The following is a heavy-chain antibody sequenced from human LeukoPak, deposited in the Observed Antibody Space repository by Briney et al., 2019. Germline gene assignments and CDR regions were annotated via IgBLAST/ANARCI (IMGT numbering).Heavy chain of an antibody. CDR3: ARRDSYSSGYYYFDY. Sequence: TSETLSLTCTVSGGSISSSSYYWGWIRQPPGKGLDWIGIINYRGNTYYNPSLKSRVTISVGTSKNQFSLRLSSVTAADTAVYYCARRDSYSSGYYYFDYWGQGTLVTVSS. CDR1: GGSISSSSYY. CDR2: INYRGNT. D-gene: IGHD3-22*01. J-gene: IGHJ4*02. V-gene: IGHV4-39*01.